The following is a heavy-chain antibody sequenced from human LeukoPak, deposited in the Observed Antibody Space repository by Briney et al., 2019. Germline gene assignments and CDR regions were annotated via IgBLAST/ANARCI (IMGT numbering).Heavy chain of an antibody. J-gene: IGHJ5*02. Sequence: PGGSLRLSCAASGFTISNKYMSWVRQAPGKGLEWVSTIYSGGDTYYADSVKGRFTISRDNSKNTLCLQMNSLRAGDTAVCYCARDPRITGTTPWGQGTLVTVSS. CDR1: GFTISNKY. CDR3: ARDPRITGTTP. CDR2: IYSGGDT. D-gene: IGHD1-7*01. V-gene: IGHV3-53*01.